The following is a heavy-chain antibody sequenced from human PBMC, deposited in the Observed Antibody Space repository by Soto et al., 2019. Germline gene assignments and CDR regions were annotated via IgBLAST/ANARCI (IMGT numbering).Heavy chain of an antibody. J-gene: IGHJ4*02. CDR1: GFTFSSYG. CDR2: ISYDGSNK. Sequence: QVQLVESGGGVVQPGRSLRLSCAASGFTFSSYGMHWVRQAPGKGLEWVAVISYDGSNKYYADSVKGRFTISRDNSKNTLYLQMNSLSAEDTAVYYCAKDTLAYSSSPPCDYWGQGTLVTVSS. D-gene: IGHD6-6*01. V-gene: IGHV3-30*18. CDR3: AKDTLAYSSSPPCDY.